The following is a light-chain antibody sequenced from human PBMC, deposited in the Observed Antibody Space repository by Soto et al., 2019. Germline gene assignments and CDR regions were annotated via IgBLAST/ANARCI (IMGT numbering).Light chain of an antibody. V-gene: IGLV2-23*01. CDR1: SSDVGSYNL. CDR2: DGN. Sequence: QSALTQPASVSGSPGQSITISCTGTSSDVGSYNLVSWYQQHPDKAPKLMIFDGNLQPSGVSNRFSGSKFGNTASLTISGLQAEDEADYYCCSHAGSSTLVFGTGTKLTVL. CDR3: CSHAGSSTLV. J-gene: IGLJ1*01.